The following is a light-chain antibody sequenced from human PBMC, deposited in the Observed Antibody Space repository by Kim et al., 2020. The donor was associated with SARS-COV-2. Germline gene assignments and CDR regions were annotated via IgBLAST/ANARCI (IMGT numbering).Light chain of an antibody. V-gene: IGLV4-69*01. Sequence: VMLTCTLSSGHSSYAIAWHQQQPEKGPRYLMKLNSDGSHSKGDGIPDRFSGSSSGAERYLTISSLQSEDEADYYWQTWGTGIQGVFGGGTQLTVL. CDR3: QTWGTGIQGV. J-gene: IGLJ3*02. CDR2: LNSDGSH. CDR1: SGHSSYA.